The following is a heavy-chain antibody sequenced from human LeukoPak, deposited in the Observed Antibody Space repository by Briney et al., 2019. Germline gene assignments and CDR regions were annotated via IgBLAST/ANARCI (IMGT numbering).Heavy chain of an antibody. CDR1: GYTFTGYH. J-gene: IGHJ4*02. CDR3: AREQGSLTRSWYTGY. CDR2: INPYSGDT. D-gene: IGHD6-13*01. V-gene: IGHV1-2*06. Sequence: ASVKVSCKASGYTFTGYHIHWVRQAPGQGLEWMGPINPYSGDTNFAQKFQGRVTMTRDTSITTAYMDLSSLTPDDTAVYFCAREQGSLTRSWYTGYWGQGTQVTVSS.